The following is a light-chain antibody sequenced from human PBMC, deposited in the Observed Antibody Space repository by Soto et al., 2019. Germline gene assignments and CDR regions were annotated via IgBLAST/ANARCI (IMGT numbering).Light chain of an antibody. CDR1: SSDVGGYNY. CDR2: EVS. J-gene: IGLJ1*01. V-gene: IGLV2-14*01. CDR3: SSYTSSSNYV. Sequence: SLPTHSASVSWSPGHSITIACTGTSSDVGGYNYVSWYQQHPGKASKLMIYEVSNRPSGVSNRFSGSKSGNTASLTISGLQAEEEADYYCSSYTSSSNYVFGTGTKVTVL.